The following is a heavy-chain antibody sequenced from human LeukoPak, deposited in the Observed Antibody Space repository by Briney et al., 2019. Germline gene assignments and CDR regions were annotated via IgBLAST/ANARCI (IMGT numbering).Heavy chain of an antibody. V-gene: IGHV3-48*03. CDR3: ARGGWDSSSWYGFDY. CDR1: GFTFSSYE. Sequence: PGGSLRLSCAASGFTFSSYEMNWVRQAPGKGLEWVSYISSSGSTIYYADSVKGRFTISRDNAKNSLYLQMNSLRAEDTAVYYCARGGWDSSSWYGFDYWGQGTLVTVSS. J-gene: IGHJ4*02. CDR2: ISSSGSTI. D-gene: IGHD6-13*01.